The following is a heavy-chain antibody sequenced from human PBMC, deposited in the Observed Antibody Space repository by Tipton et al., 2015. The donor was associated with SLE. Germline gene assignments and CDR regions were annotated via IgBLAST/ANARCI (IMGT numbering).Heavy chain of an antibody. V-gene: IGHV4-30-2*01. J-gene: IGHJ4*02. CDR1: GGSISSGGYS. CDR2: INHSGST. Sequence: TLSLTCAVSGGSISSGGYSWSWIRQPPGKGLEWIGEINHSGSTNYNPSLKSRVTISVDTSKNQFSLKLSSVTAADTAVYYCARDYCSGGSCYFDYWGQGTLVTVSS. D-gene: IGHD2-15*01. CDR3: ARDYCSGGSCYFDY.